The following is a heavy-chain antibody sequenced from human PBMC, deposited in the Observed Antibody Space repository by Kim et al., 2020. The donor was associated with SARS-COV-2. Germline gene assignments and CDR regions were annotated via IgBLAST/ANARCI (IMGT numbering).Heavy chain of an antibody. CDR1: GFAFDTHS. J-gene: IGHJ6*01. V-gene: IGHV3-21*01. CDR3: ARGGYCSSPPCYFCYY. CDR2: IGGSTNYI. Sequence: GGSLRLSCAASGFAFDTHSMHWVRQAPGKGLEWVSSIGGSTNYIYYADSLKGRFTISRDNSNNSLYLQMNSLSAEDTAVYYCARGGYCSSPPCYFCYY. D-gene: IGHD2-2*01.